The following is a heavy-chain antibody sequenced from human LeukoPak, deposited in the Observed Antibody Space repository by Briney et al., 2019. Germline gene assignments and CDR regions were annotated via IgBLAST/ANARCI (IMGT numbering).Heavy chain of an antibody. D-gene: IGHD2-21*02. CDR1: GFTFSTYS. V-gene: IGHV3-23*01. CDR3: EKRGDKLDLI. CDR2: IRGSGDTT. Sequence: GGSLRLSCAASGFTFSTYSMNWVRQAPGKGPDWVSAIRGSGDTTFYADSVKGRFTISRDNSENTVYLQMNSLGAEDTAVYYCEKRGDKLDLIWGQGTLVTVSS. J-gene: IGHJ4*02.